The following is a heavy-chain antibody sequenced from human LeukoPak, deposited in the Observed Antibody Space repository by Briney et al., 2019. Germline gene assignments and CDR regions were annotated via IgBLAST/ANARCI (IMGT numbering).Heavy chain of an antibody. CDR2: ASRDGVRQ. J-gene: IGHJ4*02. D-gene: IGHD6-19*01. CDR1: GFTFDTHD. V-gene: IGHV3-30*18. Sequence: PGGSLRLSCAASGFTFDTHDMHWVRRAPGKGLEWVGVASRDGVRQNYGDSVEGRFTISRDQSDNTLFLQMNSLRPEDTAVYYCAKEQSSGYYRTADSWGQGTLVTVSS. CDR3: AKEQSSGYYRTADS.